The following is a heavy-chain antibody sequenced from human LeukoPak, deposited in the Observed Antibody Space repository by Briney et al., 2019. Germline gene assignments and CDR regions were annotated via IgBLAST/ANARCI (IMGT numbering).Heavy chain of an antibody. D-gene: IGHD3-10*01. J-gene: IGHJ4*02. V-gene: IGHV3-64*01. Sequence: GGSLRLSCAASGFTFSSYAMHWVRQAPGKGLEYVSAISSNGGSTYYANSVKGRFTISRGNSKNTLYLQMGSLRAEDMAVYYCASGPPRSYYYGSGSYYPYWGQGTLVTVSS. CDR2: ISSNGGST. CDR1: GFTFSSYA. CDR3: ASGPPRSYYYGSGSYYPY.